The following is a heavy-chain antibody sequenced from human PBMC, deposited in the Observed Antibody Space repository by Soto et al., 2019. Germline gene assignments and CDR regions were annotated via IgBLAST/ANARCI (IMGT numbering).Heavy chain of an antibody. D-gene: IGHD3-16*02. CDR3: ARDVLRFGGVIVLGY. CDR1: GFTFSSYS. J-gene: IGHJ4*02. Sequence: PGGSLRLSCAASGFTFSSYSMHWVRQAPGKGLEWVAVICNNRSNKYYADSVKGRFTISRDNSKNTLYLQMNSLRAEDTAVYYCARDVLRFGGVIVLGYWGQGTLVTVSS. CDR2: ICNNRSNK. V-gene: IGHV3-33*08.